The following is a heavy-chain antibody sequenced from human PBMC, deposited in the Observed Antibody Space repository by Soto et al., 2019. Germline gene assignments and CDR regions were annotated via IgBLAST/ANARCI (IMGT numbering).Heavy chain of an antibody. J-gene: IGHJ4*02. D-gene: IGHD2-2*02. Sequence: EVQLVESGGGLVQPGGSLRLSCAASGFGFSNYEMNWVRQAPGKGLEWVSYITSSGGATMYADSVKGRFTISRDNAKDSLYLQMNSLRVEDTAVYYCARGDCKTSCYIGFWGQGALATVSS. CDR1: GFGFSNYE. V-gene: IGHV3-48*03. CDR3: ARGDCKTSCYIGF. CDR2: ITSSGGAT.